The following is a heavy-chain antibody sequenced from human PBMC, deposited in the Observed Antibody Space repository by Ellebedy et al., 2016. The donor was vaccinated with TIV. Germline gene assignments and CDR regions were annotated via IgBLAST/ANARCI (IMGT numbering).Heavy chain of an antibody. D-gene: IGHD3-10*01. CDR2: IDPDYSDT. Sequence: PGGSLRLSCQASGYSFTNYWIGWVRQMPGKGLEWMGSIDPDYSDTRYIPSFEGQVTISVDKSISTAYLQWNSLKASDTATYHCARRMVRGGIRYDMDVWGQGTTVTVSS. CDR1: GYSFTNYW. CDR3: ARRMVRGGIRYDMDV. J-gene: IGHJ6*02. V-gene: IGHV5-51*01.